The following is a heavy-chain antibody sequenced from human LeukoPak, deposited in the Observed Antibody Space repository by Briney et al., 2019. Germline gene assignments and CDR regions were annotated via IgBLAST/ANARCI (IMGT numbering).Heavy chain of an antibody. D-gene: IGHD6-6*01. V-gene: IGHV4-34*01. CDR1: GGSFSGYY. J-gene: IGHJ4*02. CDR3: ARDDYSSSSLYFDY. Sequence: ASETLSLTCAVYGGSFSGYYWSWIRQPPGKGLEWIGEINHSGSTNYNPSLKSRVTISVDTSKNQFSLKLSSVTAADTAVYYCARDDYSSSSLYFDYWGQGTLVTVSS. CDR2: INHSGST.